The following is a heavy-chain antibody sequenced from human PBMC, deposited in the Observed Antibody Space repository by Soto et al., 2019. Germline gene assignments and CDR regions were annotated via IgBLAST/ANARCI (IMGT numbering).Heavy chain of an antibody. D-gene: IGHD3-3*01. CDR3: ARHEDFWSGYGPHYYSGMDV. CDR2: IYYSGST. Sequence: SETLSLTCTVSGGSISSSSYYWGWIRQPPGKGLEWIGSIYYSGSTYYNPSLKSRVTISVDTSKNQFSLKLSSVTAADTAVYYCARHEDFWSGYGPHYYSGMDVWGQGTTVTVSS. CDR1: GGSISSSSYY. V-gene: IGHV4-39*01. J-gene: IGHJ6*02.